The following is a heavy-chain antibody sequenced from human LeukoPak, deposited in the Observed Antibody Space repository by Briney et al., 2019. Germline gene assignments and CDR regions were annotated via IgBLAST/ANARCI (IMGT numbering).Heavy chain of an antibody. Sequence: PGRSLRLPCAASGFTFSSYGMHWVRQAPGKGLEWVAVISHDGSNKDYSDSVKGRFTISRDNSRSTLYLHMNSLRVEDTAVYYCANDYSNYYSYGMDVWGQGTTVTVSS. V-gene: IGHV3-30*18. J-gene: IGHJ6*02. CDR1: GFTFSSYG. CDR2: ISHDGSNK. CDR3: ANDYSNYYSYGMDV. D-gene: IGHD4-11*01.